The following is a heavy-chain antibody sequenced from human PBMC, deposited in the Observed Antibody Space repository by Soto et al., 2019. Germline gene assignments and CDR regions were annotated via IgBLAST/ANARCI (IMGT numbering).Heavy chain of an antibody. CDR3: TTGRKSWTYYDFWSGYYKGSDYYYYGMDV. Sequence: GGSLRLSCAASGFTFSNAWMSWVRQAPGKGLEWVGRIKSKTDGGTTDYAAPVKGRFTISRDDSKNTLYLQMNSLNTEDTAVYYCTTGRKSWTYYDFWSGYYKGSDYYYYGMDVWGQGTTVTVSS. J-gene: IGHJ6*02. D-gene: IGHD3-3*01. CDR2: IKSKTDGGTT. CDR1: GFTFSNAW. V-gene: IGHV3-15*01.